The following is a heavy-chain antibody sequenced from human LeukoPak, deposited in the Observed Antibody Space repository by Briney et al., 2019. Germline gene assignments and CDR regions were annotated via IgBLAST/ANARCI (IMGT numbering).Heavy chain of an antibody. V-gene: IGHV1-2*02. CDR2: INPNSGGT. J-gene: IGHJ6*02. CDR1: GYTFTGYY. D-gene: IGHD3-10*01. Sequence: ASVKVSCKASGYTFTGYYMHWVRQAPGQGLEWMGWINPNSGGTNYAQKFQGRVTMTRDTSISTACMELSRLRSDDTAVYYCARVGDYGSGSYYYYGMDVWGQGTTVTVSS. CDR3: ARVGDYGSGSYYYYGMDV.